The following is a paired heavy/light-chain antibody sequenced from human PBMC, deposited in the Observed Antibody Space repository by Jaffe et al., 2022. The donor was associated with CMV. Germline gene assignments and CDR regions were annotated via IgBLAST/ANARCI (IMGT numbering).Heavy chain of an antibody. V-gene: IGHV1-46*01. CDR2: IDPSGGNT. J-gene: IGHJ4*02. D-gene: IGHD2-21*01. CDR3: VREYYGGYFDY. CDR1: GYIFTTYY. Sequence: QVQLVQSGAEVKKPGASVKASCKASGYIFTTYYIHWVRQAPGQGLEWMGMIDPSGGNTHYAQKFQGRVTMTRDTSTTTVYMELSSLRSDDTAVYYCVREYYGGYFDYWGQGTLVAVSP.
Light chain of an antibody. CDR3: LLHFGTYWV. Sequence: QTVVTQEPSLTVSPGGTVTLTCASSTGTVTSDYYPNWFQQKPGQPPRTLIYRTSNKHSWTPARFSGSLLGGKAALTLSGVQPEDEADYYCLLHFGTYWVFGGGTKLTVL. J-gene: IGLJ3*02. CDR2: RTS. CDR1: TGTVTSDYY. V-gene: IGLV7-43*01.